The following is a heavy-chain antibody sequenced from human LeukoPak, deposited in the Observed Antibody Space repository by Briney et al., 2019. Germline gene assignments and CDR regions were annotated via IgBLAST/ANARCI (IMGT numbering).Heavy chain of an antibody. V-gene: IGHV4-4*07. CDR1: GGSIIGAY. D-gene: IGHD3-3*02. CDR2: IYATGDT. CDR3: ARVSIIGVVIPERGHMDG. J-gene: IGHJ6*02. Sequence: PSETLSHACSVSGGSIIGAYWAWVRQPAGKGLEWIGRIYATGDTNYNPSLKSRVTMSADRSKNQFSLKLTSVTAADTAVYYCARVSIIGVVIPERGHMDGWGGG.